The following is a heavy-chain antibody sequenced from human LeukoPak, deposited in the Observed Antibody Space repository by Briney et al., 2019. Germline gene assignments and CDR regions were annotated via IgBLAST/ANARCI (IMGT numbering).Heavy chain of an antibody. Sequence: GGSLRLSCAASGFTFRNYWMSWVRQAPGTGLEWVANIKQDGSDSNYVTSVRGRFTISRDNAESSLYLQMNSLRAEDTALYYCVRNLAVAGTCFDSWGQGTLVTVSS. V-gene: IGHV3-7*03. D-gene: IGHD6-19*01. CDR3: VRNLAVAGTCFDS. CDR1: GFTFRNYW. J-gene: IGHJ4*02. CDR2: IKQDGSDS.